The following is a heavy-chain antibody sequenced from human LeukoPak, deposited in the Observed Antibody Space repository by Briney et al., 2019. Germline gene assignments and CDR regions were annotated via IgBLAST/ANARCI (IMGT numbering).Heavy chain of an antibody. J-gene: IGHJ4*02. CDR2: INPSGGST. Sequence: ASVKVSCRASGYTFTSYYMHWVRQAPGQGLEWMGMINPSGGSTSYAQKFQGRVTMTRDTSTSTVYIELSSLRSEDTAVYYCARVARYYDFWSGYYGHWGQGTLVTVSS. V-gene: IGHV1-46*01. CDR1: GYTFTSYY. CDR3: ARVARYYDFWSGYYGH. D-gene: IGHD3-3*01.